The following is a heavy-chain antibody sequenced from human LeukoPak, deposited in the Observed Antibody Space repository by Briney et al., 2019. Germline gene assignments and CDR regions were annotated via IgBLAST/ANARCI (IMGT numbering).Heavy chain of an antibody. CDR2: IRHDGSKQ. Sequence: GGSLRLSCAASGFTFSTYGMHWVRQAPGKGLEWVAFIRHDGSKQFYTDSVKARFTISRDNSKNTMYLQMSGLRAEDTAMYYCAKDISYEYNSGSNPGHWGQGTQVTVSS. V-gene: IGHV3-30*02. J-gene: IGHJ4*02. CDR1: GFTFSTYG. CDR3: AKDISYEYNSGSNPGH. D-gene: IGHD3-10*01.